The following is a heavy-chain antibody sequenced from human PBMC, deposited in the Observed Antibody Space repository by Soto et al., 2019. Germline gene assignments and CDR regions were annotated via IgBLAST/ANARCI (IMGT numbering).Heavy chain of an antibody. V-gene: IGHV1-69*13. CDR1: GGTFSSYA. J-gene: IGHJ6*02. D-gene: IGHD4-4*01. CDR3: ARKRHPTVATSSYYYGMDV. CDR2: IIPIFGTA. Sequence: ASVKVSCKASGGTFSSYAISWVRQAPGQGLEWMGGIIPIFGTANYAQKFQGRVTITADESTSTAYMELSSLRSEDTAVYYCARKRHPTVATSSYYYGMDVWGQGTTVTVSS.